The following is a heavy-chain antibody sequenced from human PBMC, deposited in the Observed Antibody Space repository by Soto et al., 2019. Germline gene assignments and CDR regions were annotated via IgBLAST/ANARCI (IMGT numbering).Heavy chain of an antibody. CDR2: IHYSGST. V-gene: IGHV4-59*01. CDR1: GGSISPYY. D-gene: IGHD3-22*01. Sequence: QVQLQESGPGLVKPSETLSLTCTVSGGSISPYYWSWIRQSPGKGLEWIGYIHYSGSTNYNPSLKSRVTMSVYTSMHQFSLKLSAVTAADTAVYYCARSIDCSGYYFSSCWGQGTLVSVSS. J-gene: IGHJ4*02. CDR3: ARSIDCSGYYFSSC.